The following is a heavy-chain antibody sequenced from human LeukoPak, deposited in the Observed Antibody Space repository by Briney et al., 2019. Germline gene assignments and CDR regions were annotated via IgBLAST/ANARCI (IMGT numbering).Heavy chain of an antibody. Sequence: GGSLRLSCVASGFTFSSYSMNWVRQAPGKGLEWVSAISGSGGSTYYADSVKGRFTISRDNSKNTLYLQMNSLRAEDTAVYYCAKATWGGLSGLGYYFDYWGQGTLVTVSS. CDR2: ISGSGGST. CDR3: AKATWGGLSGLGYYFDY. J-gene: IGHJ4*02. CDR1: GFTFSSYS. D-gene: IGHD3-16*01. V-gene: IGHV3-23*01.